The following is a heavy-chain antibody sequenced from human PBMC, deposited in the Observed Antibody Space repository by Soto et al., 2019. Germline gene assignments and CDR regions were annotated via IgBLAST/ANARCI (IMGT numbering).Heavy chain of an antibody. V-gene: IGHV4-59*01. D-gene: IGHD3-10*01. Sequence: SETLSLTCTVSGGSISSYYWSWIRQPPGKGLEWIGYIYYSGSTNYNPSLKSRVTISVDTSKNQFSLKLSSVTAADTAVYYCARGGNYYGSGRYDYWGQGTLDTVSS. CDR1: GGSISSYY. J-gene: IGHJ4*02. CDR3: ARGGNYYGSGRYDY. CDR2: IYYSGST.